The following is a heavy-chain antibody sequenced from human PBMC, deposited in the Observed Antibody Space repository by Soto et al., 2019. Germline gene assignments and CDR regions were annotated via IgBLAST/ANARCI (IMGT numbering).Heavy chain of an antibody. Sequence: QVQLVQSGAEVKKPGSSVKVSCKASGGTFSSYAISWVRQAPGQGLEWMGGIIPIFGTANYAQKFQGRVTITADESTSTAYMELSSLRSEDTAVYYCARGEQQLAIHYYYYYGMDVWGQGTTVTVSS. CDR2: IIPIFGTA. V-gene: IGHV1-69*01. J-gene: IGHJ6*02. D-gene: IGHD6-13*01. CDR1: GGTFSSYA. CDR3: ARGEQQLAIHYYYYYGMDV.